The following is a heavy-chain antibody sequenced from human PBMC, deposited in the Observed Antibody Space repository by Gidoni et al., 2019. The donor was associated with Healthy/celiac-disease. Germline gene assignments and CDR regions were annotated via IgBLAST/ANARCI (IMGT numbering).Heavy chain of an antibody. D-gene: IGHD3-22*01. CDR2: INHSGST. J-gene: IGHJ4*02. V-gene: IGHV4-34*01. CDR3: AGTDLTYYYDSSGYIDY. Sequence: QVQLQQWGAGLLKPSETLSLTCAVYGGSFGGYYWSWIRQPPGKGLEWIGEINHSGSTNYNPSLKSRVTISVDTSKNQFSLKLSFVTAADTAVYYCAGTDLTYYYDSSGYIDYWGQGTLVTVSS. CDR1: GGSFGGYY.